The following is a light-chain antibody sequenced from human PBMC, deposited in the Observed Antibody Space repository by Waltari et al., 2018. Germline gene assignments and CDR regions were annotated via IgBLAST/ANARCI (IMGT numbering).Light chain of an antibody. CDR2: GAS. J-gene: IGKJ1*01. CDR3: QQYGSPPWT. CDR1: QSVRSSY. V-gene: IGKV3-20*01. Sequence: DIVLTQSPGTLSLSPGERATLSCRASQSVRSSYLAWYQQKPGQAPRVLIHGASNRATGIPDRFSGSGSGTDFTLTISRLEPEDFAVYYCQQYGSPPWTFGQGTKVEIK.